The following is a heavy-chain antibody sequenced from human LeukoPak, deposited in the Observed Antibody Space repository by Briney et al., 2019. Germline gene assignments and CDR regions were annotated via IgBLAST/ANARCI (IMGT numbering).Heavy chain of an antibody. CDR2: ISGSGGST. Sequence: GGSLRLSCAASGFTFSSYAMSWVRQAPGKGLEWVSAISGSGGSTYYADSVKGRFTISRDNSKNTLYLQMNSLRAEDTAVYYCAKDRVDIVATIEKYYYYYMDVWGKGTTVTVSS. CDR3: AKDRVDIVATIEKYYYYYMDV. V-gene: IGHV3-23*01. J-gene: IGHJ6*03. D-gene: IGHD5-12*01. CDR1: GFTFSSYA.